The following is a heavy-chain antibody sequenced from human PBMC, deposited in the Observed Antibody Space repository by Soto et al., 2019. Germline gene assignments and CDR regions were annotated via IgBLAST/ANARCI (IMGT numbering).Heavy chain of an antibody. Sequence: QVQLVQSGVEVKKPGASVTVSCTASGYTFTSYYIHWVRQAPGQGLEWMGIINPSGGSTSYAQKFQGRVTMTRDTSTSTVYMEVSGLRSEDTAVYYCARDQEPSTLYYDYYYMDVWGKGTTVTVSS. V-gene: IGHV1-46*03. CDR2: INPSGGST. CDR1: GYTFTSYY. CDR3: ARDQEPSTLYYDYYYMDV. J-gene: IGHJ6*03.